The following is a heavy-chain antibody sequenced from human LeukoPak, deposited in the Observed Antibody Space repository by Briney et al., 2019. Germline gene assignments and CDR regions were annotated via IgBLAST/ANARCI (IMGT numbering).Heavy chain of an antibody. CDR3: ARESLHAYFDY. CDR1: GYTFTGYY. Sequence: GASVKVSCKASGYTFTGYYIHWVRQAPGQGLEWMGWINPNSGGTNYAQKFQGRVTMTRDTSISTAFMELTRLRSDDTAVYYCARESLHAYFDYWGQGTLVTVSS. V-gene: IGHV1-2*02. D-gene: IGHD1-26*01. CDR2: INPNSGGT. J-gene: IGHJ4*02.